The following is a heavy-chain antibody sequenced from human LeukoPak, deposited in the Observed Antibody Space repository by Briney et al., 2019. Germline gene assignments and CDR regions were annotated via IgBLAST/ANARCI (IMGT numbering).Heavy chain of an antibody. D-gene: IGHD6-13*01. CDR3: ARGIAAAGRVPFDP. CDR2: ISSSNSTI. Sequence: GGSLRLSCAASGFTFSSYSMNWVRQAPGKGLEWVSYISSSNSTIYYADSVKGRFTISRDNAKNSLYLQMNSLRAEDTAVYYCARGIAAAGRVPFDPWGQGTLVTVSS. CDR1: GFTFSSYS. V-gene: IGHV3-48*04. J-gene: IGHJ5*02.